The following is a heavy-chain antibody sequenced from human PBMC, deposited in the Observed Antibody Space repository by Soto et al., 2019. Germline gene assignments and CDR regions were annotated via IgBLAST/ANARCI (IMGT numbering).Heavy chain of an antibody. D-gene: IGHD1-7*01. CDR1: GGYIRSSSYY. CDR3: ARLPTGTTDLSWFDP. V-gene: IGHV4-39*01. CDR2: MFHSGYT. Sequence: SETLSLTCTVSGGYIRSSSYYWGWIRQPPGKGLEWIGSMFHSGYTYYNPSLKSRVAISLDTSKNQFSLKLNSVTAADTAVYYCARLPTGTTDLSWFDPWGQGTLVTVSS. J-gene: IGHJ5*02.